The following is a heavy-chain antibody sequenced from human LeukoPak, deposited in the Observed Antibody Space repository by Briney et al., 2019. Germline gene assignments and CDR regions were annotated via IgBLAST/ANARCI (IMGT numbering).Heavy chain of an antibody. CDR2: IYYSGST. Sequence: PSETLSLTCTVSGGSISSSSHYWGWIRPPPGKVLEWSGSIYYSGSTYDNPALKSRVTISVDTSKNQFSLKLSPVTAADTAVYYCARTIVGAPDYWGQGTLVPVSS. CDR1: GGSISSSSHY. D-gene: IGHD1-26*01. CDR3: ARTIVGAPDY. J-gene: IGHJ4*02. V-gene: IGHV4-39*01.